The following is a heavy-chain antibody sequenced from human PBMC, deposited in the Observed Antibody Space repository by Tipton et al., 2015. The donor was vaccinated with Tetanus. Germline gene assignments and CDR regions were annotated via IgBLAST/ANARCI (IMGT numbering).Heavy chain of an antibody. D-gene: IGHD6-19*01. J-gene: IGHJ4*02. CDR2: INPSGGGT. CDR1: GFPFSRPF. CDR3: ARATDPSGWTYFDF. V-gene: IGHV1-46*01. Sequence: QLVQSGAAVKKPGASVKLSCATSGFPFSRPFIHWARQAPGHGLEWMGLINPSGGGTTYAQKFRDRVTITRDTATSTVYMELSSLTSQDTAVYYCARATDPSGWTYFDFWGQGTLVPVSP.